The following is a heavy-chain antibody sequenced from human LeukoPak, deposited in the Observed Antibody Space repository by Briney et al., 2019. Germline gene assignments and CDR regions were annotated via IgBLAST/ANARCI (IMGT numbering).Heavy chain of an antibody. Sequence: SETLSLTCTVSGGSFSTYYWSWIRQPAGKGLEWIGHIYTSGTTNYNPSLKSRVTMSIDTSKNQFSLKLSSITAADTAVYYCARDAKYYYGSRTYFFFEYWGQGTLLTVSS. V-gene: IGHV4-4*07. J-gene: IGHJ4*02. CDR1: GGSFSTYY. CDR3: ARDAKYYYGSRTYFFFEY. CDR2: IYTSGTT. D-gene: IGHD3-10*01.